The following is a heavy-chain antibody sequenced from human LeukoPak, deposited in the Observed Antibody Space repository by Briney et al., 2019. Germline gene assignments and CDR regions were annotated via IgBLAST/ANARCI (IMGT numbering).Heavy chain of an antibody. D-gene: IGHD2-2*01. CDR2: ISAYNGNT. J-gene: IGHJ6*03. Sequence: ASVKVSCKASGYTFTSYGISWVRQAPGQGLEWMGWISAYNGNTNYAQKLQGRVTMTTDTSTSTAYMELRSLRSDDTAVYYCARDGSTSCYWPCDYYYYYMDVWGKGTTVTVSS. CDR3: ARDGSTSCYWPCDYYYYYMDV. CDR1: GYTFTSYG. V-gene: IGHV1-18*01.